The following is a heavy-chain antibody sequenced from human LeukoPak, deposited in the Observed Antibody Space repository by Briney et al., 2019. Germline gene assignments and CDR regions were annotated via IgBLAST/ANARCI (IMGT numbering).Heavy chain of an antibody. CDR1: GYSFSSYW. Sequence: HGASLKICCKCSGYSFSSYWIGWVRQMPGNGLGWMGIISPGDSDTRYSPSFQGQVTISADKSISTAYLQWSSLKASDTAMYYCARHGSGSYYKYFDYWGQGTLVTVSS. J-gene: IGHJ4*02. CDR2: ISPGDSDT. D-gene: IGHD3-10*01. V-gene: IGHV5-51*01. CDR3: ARHGSGSYYKYFDY.